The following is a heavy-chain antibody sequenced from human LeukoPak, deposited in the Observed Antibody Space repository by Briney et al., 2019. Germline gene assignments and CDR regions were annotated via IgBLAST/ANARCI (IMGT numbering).Heavy chain of an antibody. CDR3: AREPSDIVVAYYYYGMDV. V-gene: IGHV3-30*03. D-gene: IGHD2-15*01. Sequence: GGSLRLSCAASGFTFSDYGMHWVRQAPGKGLEWVAVISYDGINKYYADSVKGRFTISRDNSKNTLSLQMNSLRAEDTAVYYCAREPSDIVVAYYYYGMDVWGQGTTVTVSS. CDR2: ISYDGINK. J-gene: IGHJ6*02. CDR1: GFTFSDYG.